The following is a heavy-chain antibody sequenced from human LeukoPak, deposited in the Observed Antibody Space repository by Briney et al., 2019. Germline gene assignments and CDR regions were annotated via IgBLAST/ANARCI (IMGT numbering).Heavy chain of an antibody. CDR1: GGSISSSSYY. V-gene: IGHV4-39*01. CDR3: ARLLKVTMVRGVMIGWFDP. CDR2: ICYSGST. Sequence: SETLSLTCTVSGGSISSSSYYWGWIRQPPGKGLEWIGSICYSGSTYYNPSLKSRVTISVDTSKNQFSLKLSSVTAADTAVYYCARLLKVTMVRGVMIGWFDPWGQGTLVTVSS. D-gene: IGHD3-10*01. J-gene: IGHJ5*02.